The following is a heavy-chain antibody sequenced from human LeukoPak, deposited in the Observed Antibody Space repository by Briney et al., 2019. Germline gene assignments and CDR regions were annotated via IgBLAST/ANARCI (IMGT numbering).Heavy chain of an antibody. V-gene: IGHV4-59*11. Sequence: SETLSLTCSVSGGAITSHYWTWIRQSPVKGLEWIGDISNSGSTSYNPSLKSRVTISVDTSKNQFSLKLSSVTAADTAVYYCARAAAAGTPADYWGQGTLVTVSS. CDR3: ARAAAAGTPADY. J-gene: IGHJ4*02. D-gene: IGHD6-13*01. CDR2: ISNSGST. CDR1: GGAITSHY.